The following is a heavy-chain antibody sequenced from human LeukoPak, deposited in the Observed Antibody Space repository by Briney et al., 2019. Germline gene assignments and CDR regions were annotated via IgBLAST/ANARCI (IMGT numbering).Heavy chain of an antibody. CDR3: ARLGRYEGYYFDY. J-gene: IGHJ4*02. V-gene: IGHV5-51*01. D-gene: IGHD1-1*01. CDR2: IYPGDSDT. CDR1: GYSFTSYW. Sequence: GESLKISCKGSGYSFTSYWIGWVRQMPGKGLEWMGIIYPGDSDTRYSPSFQGQVTISADKSISTAYLQRSSLKASDTAMYYCARLGRYEGYYFDYWGQGTLVTVSS.